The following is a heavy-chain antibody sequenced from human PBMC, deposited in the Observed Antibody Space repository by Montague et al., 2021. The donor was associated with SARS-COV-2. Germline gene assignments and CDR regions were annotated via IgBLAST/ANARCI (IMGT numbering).Heavy chain of an antibody. CDR2: IDWDGDK. CDR1: GFSLSTSGMC. Sequence: PALVKPTQTLTLTCTFSGFSLSTSGMCMTWIRQPPGKALEWLARIDWDGDKYYNTSLKSGLAISKGTSKNLVVLTMTNMDPVDTATYYCARGPSDTYYHNGMDVWGRGTTVTVSS. CDR3: ARGPSDTYYHNGMDV. V-gene: IGHV2-70*11. J-gene: IGHJ6*02.